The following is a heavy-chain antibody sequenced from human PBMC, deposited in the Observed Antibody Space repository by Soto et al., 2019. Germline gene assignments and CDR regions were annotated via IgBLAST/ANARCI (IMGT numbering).Heavy chain of an antibody. CDR1: GGTFSSYA. J-gene: IGHJ3*02. CDR3: ARGAGTYYYGSGSYYFFGAFDI. CDR2: IIPIFGTA. Sequence: QVQLVQSGAEVKKPGSSVKVSCKASGGTFSSYAISWVRQAPGQGLEWMGGIIPIFGTANYAQKFQGRVTITADESTNTVYMELSSLRSEDTAVYYCARGAGTYYYGSGSYYFFGAFDIWGQGTMVTVSS. V-gene: IGHV1-69*01. D-gene: IGHD3-10*01.